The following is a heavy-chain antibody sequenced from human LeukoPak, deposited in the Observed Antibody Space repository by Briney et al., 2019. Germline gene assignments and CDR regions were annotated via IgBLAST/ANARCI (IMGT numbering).Heavy chain of an antibody. V-gene: IGHV1-2*02. Sequence: ASVKVSCKASGYTFTGYYMHWVRQAPGQGLEWMGWINPNSGGTNYAQKFQGRVTMTTDTSTSTAYMELRSLRSDDTAVYYCASSSGTNAFDIWGQGTMVTVSS. J-gene: IGHJ3*02. CDR1: GYTFTGYY. CDR3: ASSSGTNAFDI. CDR2: INPNSGGT. D-gene: IGHD3/OR15-3a*01.